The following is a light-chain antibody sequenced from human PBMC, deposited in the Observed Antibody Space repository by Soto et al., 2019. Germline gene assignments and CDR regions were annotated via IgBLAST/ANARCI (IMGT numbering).Light chain of an antibody. CDR3: GTWDSSLSAFV. V-gene: IGLV1-51*01. CDR1: SSKIGNNY. CDR2: DNN. Sequence: QSVLTQPPSVSAAPGQKVTISCSGSSSKIGNNYVSWYQQLPGTAPKLLIYDNNKRPSGIPDRFSGSKSGTSATLVITGLQTGDEADYYCGTWDSSLSAFVFGGGTKLTVL. J-gene: IGLJ2*01.